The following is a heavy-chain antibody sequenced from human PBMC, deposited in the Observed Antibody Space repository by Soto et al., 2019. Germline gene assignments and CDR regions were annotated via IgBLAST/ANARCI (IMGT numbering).Heavy chain of an antibody. D-gene: IGHD2-2*01. CDR2: IIPIFGTA. J-gene: IGHJ6*02. Sequence: QVQLVQSGAEVKKPGSSVKVSCKASGGTFSSYAISWVRQAPGQGLEWMGGIIPIFGTANYAQKFQGRVTITAYKSTSTAYMELSSLRSEDTAVYYCAGGDIVVVPRSGYYYYGMDVWGQGTTVTVSS. V-gene: IGHV1-69*06. CDR1: GGTFSSYA. CDR3: AGGDIVVVPRSGYYYYGMDV.